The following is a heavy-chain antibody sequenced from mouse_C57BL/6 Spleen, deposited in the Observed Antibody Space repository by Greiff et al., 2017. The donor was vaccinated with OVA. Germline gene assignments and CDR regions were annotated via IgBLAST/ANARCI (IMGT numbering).Heavy chain of an antibody. Sequence: QVQLQQPGAEPVRPGTSVKLSCKASGYTFTSYWMHWVKQRPGQGLEWIGVIDPSDSYTNYNQKFKGKATLTVDTSSSTAYMQLSSLTSEDSAVYYCAREGGYFDVWGTGTTVTVSS. CDR2: IDPSDSYT. CDR3: AREGGYFDV. CDR1: GYTFTSYW. V-gene: IGHV1-59*01. J-gene: IGHJ1*03.